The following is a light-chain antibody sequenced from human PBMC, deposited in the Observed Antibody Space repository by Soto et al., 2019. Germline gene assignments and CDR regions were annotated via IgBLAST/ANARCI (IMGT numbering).Light chain of an antibody. J-gene: IGKJ4*01. CDR2: LGS. CDR1: QSLLHSNGYNF. V-gene: IGKV2-28*01. Sequence: DIVMTQSPLSLPDTPGEAACISCRSSQSLLHSNGYNFLDWYLQKPGQSPQILINLGSNRSSGVPDRFSGSGSGTDFTLTISGLQPEDFATDYCQQFNSYPHAFGGGTMVDIK. CDR3: QQFNSYPHA.